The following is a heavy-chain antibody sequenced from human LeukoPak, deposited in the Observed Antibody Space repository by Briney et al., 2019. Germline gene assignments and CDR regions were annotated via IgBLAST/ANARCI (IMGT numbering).Heavy chain of an antibody. V-gene: IGHV3-7*01. Sequence: GGSLRLSCAASAFTFSSYWMNWVRQAPGKGLEWVAGIDEDGTEKYYVESVKGQFTISRDNAKKSVYLQMNSLRADDTAVYYCARAITAVDSYWGQGTLVTVSS. CDR3: ARAITAVDSY. CDR1: AFTFSSYW. D-gene: IGHD6-13*01. J-gene: IGHJ4*02. CDR2: IDEDGTEK.